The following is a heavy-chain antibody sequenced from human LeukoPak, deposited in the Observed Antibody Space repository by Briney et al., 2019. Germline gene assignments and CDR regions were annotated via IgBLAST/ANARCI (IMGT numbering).Heavy chain of an antibody. D-gene: IGHD5-12*01. J-gene: IGHJ3*02. CDR2: FYDSGST. V-gene: IGHV4-39*01. CDR1: GGSIRSRNYY. Sequence: SETLSLTCTVSGGSIRSRNYYWDWIRQPPGKGLEWIGNFYDSGSTYYNPSLKSRVTISGDTSKNRFSLKLTSVTAADTAVYYCARHTRPGCSGYENAFDIWGQGTMVTVSS. CDR3: ARHTRPGCSGYENAFDI.